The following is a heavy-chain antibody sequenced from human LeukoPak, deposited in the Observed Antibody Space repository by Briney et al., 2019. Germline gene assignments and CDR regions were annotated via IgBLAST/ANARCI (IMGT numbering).Heavy chain of an antibody. V-gene: IGHV1-46*01. CDR1: GYTFTSYY. CDR3: ARERAVATAMLSLDY. Sequence: GASVKVSCKASGYTFTSYYIHWVRQAPGQGLEWMGIINPNFGSTSYALKFQGRVTMTSDMSTSTVYMELSSLRFDDTAIYYCARERAVATAMLSLDYWGQGALVTVSS. CDR2: INPNFGST. D-gene: IGHD5-18*01. J-gene: IGHJ4*02.